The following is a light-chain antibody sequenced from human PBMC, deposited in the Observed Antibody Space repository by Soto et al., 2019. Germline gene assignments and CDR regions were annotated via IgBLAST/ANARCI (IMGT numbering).Light chain of an antibody. CDR2: AVD. CDR1: SSDVGGYNF. V-gene: IGLV2-14*03. Sequence: QSALTQPASVSGSPGQSVTISCTGTSSDVGGYNFVSWYQHHPGEAPTLLIYAVDERPSGVSNRFSGSKSDNTASLTISGLQAADEADYYCTSYATATTWVFGGGTKVTVL. CDR3: TSYATATTWV. J-gene: IGLJ2*01.